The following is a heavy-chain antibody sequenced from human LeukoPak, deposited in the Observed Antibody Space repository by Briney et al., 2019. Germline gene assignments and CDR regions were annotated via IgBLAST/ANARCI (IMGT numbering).Heavy chain of an antibody. D-gene: IGHD5-18*01. V-gene: IGHV3-33*06. CDR2: IWYDGSNK. J-gene: IGHJ4*02. CDR1: GFTFSSYG. Sequence: GGSLRLSCAASGFTFSSYGMHWVRQAPGKGLEGVAVIWYDGSNKYYADSVKGRFTISRDNSKNTLYLQMNSLRAEDTAAYYCAKAQDTAMALDYGGQGTLVTVSA. CDR3: AKAQDTAMALDY.